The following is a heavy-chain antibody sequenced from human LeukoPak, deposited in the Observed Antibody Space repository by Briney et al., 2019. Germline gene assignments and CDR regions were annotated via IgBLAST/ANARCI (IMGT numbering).Heavy chain of an antibody. CDR1: GGSINNHY. V-gene: IGHV4-59*11. D-gene: IGHD1-7*01. CDR2: IYYSGST. J-gene: IGHJ4*02. Sequence: SETLSLTCTVSGGSINNHYWSWIRQPPGKGLEWIGYIYYSGSTNYNPSLKSRVTISVDTSKNQFSLKLSSVTAADTAVYYCARAPYNWNCAGYFDYWGQGTLVTVSS. CDR3: ARAPYNWNCAGYFDY.